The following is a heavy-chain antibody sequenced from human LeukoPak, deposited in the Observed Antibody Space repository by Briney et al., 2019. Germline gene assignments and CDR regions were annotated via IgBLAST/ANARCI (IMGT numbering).Heavy chain of an antibody. CDR2: IYYSGST. CDR3: ARELVPEEVVPAAVGGNHRGAFDI. V-gene: IGHV4-31*03. CDR1: GGSISSGGYY. D-gene: IGHD2-2*01. J-gene: IGHJ3*02. Sequence: SETLSLTCTVSGGSISSGGYYWSWIRQHPGKGLEWIGYIYYSGSTYYNPSLKSRVTISVDTSKNQFSLKLSSVTAADTAVYYCARELVPEEVVPAAVGGNHRGAFDIWGQGTMVTVSS.